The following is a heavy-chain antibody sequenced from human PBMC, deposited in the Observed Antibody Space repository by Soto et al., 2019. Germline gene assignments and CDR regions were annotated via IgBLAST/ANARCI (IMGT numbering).Heavy chain of an antibody. Sequence: SETLSLTCTVSSGSMSGYYWNWIRQPPGKGLEWIGYIYYSGSTNYNPSLKSRVTISVDTSKNQFSLKLSSVTAAATAVYYCARAGDYDFWSGYSNDAFEIWGQGTMVTV. D-gene: IGHD3-3*01. J-gene: IGHJ3*02. CDR3: ARAGDYDFWSGYSNDAFEI. CDR1: SGSMSGYY. CDR2: IYYSGST. V-gene: IGHV4-59*01.